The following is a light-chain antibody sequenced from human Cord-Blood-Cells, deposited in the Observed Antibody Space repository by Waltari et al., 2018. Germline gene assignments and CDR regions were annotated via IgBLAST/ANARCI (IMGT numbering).Light chain of an antibody. J-gene: IGLJ1*01. V-gene: IGLV2-14*01. CDR3: SSYTSSSTYV. CDR1: SSDVGGYNY. Sequence: QSALTQPASVSGSPGQSITISCTGNSSDVGGYNYVSWYQQHPGKAPKLMIYDVSNRPSGVSNRFSCSKSGNTASLTISGLQAEDEADYYCSSYTSSSTYVFGTGTKVTVL. CDR2: DVS.